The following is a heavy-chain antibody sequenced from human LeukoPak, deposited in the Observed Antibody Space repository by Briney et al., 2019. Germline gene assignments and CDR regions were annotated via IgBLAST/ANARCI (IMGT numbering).Heavy chain of an antibody. J-gene: IGHJ5*02. D-gene: IGHD3-3*01. V-gene: IGHV4-39*07. CDR1: GGSISSSSYY. Sequence: NPSETLSLTCTVSGGSISSSSYYWGWIRQPPGKGLEWIGEIYHSGSTNYNPSLKSRVTISVDKSKNQFSLKLSSVTAADTAVYYCARALGGSTYYDFWSGYYGVNWFDPWGQGTLVTVSS. CDR3: ARALGGSTYYDFWSGYYGVNWFDP. CDR2: IYHSGST.